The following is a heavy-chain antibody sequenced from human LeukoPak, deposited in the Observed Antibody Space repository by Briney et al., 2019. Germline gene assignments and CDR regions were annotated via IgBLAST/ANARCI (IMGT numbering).Heavy chain of an antibody. CDR2: IRQDGSEK. CDR3: ARGQSHPTGWYLRGEAVQH. Sequence: GGSLRLSCAASGFIFSGYWMSWVRQAPGKGLEWVANIRQDGSEKFYADSVRGRFTISRDNSKNALYLQMNSLRVDDTALYYCARGQSHPTGWYLRGEAVQHWGQGTLVTVSS. D-gene: IGHD6-19*01. J-gene: IGHJ1*01. V-gene: IGHV3-7*01. CDR1: GFIFSGYW.